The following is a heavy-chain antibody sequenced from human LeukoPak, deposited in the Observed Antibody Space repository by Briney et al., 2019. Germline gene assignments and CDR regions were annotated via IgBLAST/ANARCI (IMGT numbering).Heavy chain of an antibody. CDR1: GDSMSNYY. CDR3: ARDVCSGGTCYLDY. CDR2: ISDRGST. J-gene: IGHJ4*02. Sequence: SETLSLTCSVSGDSMSNYYWTWIRQPPGKALESIGYISDRGSTYYSPSLKSRATISADTSKNQISLKRTSVTAADTAVYYCARDVCSGGTCYLDYWGRGTLVSVSS. V-gene: IGHV4-59*01. D-gene: IGHD2-15*01.